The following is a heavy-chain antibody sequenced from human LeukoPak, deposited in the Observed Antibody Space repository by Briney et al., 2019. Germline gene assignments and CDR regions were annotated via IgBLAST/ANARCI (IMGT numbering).Heavy chain of an antibody. D-gene: IGHD2-21*02. CDR1: GGSISSGDYY. CDR2: IYYSGST. CDR3: ARQNCGGDSDFDY. Sequence: SETLSLTCTVSGGSISSGDYYWSWIRQPPGKGLEWIGYIYYSGSTYYNPSLKSRVTISVDTSKNQFSLKLSSVTAADTAVYYCARQNCGGDSDFDYWGQGTLVTVSS. J-gene: IGHJ4*02. V-gene: IGHV4-30-4*01.